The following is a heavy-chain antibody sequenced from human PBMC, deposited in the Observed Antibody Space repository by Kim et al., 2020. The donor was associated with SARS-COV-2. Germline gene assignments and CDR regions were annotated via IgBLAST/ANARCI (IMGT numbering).Heavy chain of an antibody. J-gene: IGHJ4*02. V-gene: IGHV1-69*13. CDR3: ARGGTIFGVVIPEVGYYFDY. D-gene: IGHD3-3*01. CDR2: IIPIFGTA. Sequence: SVKVSCKASGGTFSSYAISWVRQAPGQGLEWMGGIIPIFGTANYAQKFQGRVTITADESTSTAYMELSSLRSEDTAVYYCARGGTIFGVVIPEVGYYFDYWGQGTLVTVSS. CDR1: GGTFSSYA.